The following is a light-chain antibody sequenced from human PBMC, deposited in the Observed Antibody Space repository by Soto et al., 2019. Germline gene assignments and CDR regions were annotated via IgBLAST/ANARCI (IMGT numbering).Light chain of an antibody. V-gene: IGLV2-23*02. Sequence: QSVLTQPASLSGSPGQSITISCTGTSGDVGSYNLVSWYQQLPGKAPKFIIYAVSKRPSGVSNRFSGSKSGNTASLTISGLQAEDEAHYYCCSYAGTTTHVVFGGGTKLTVL. CDR2: AVS. J-gene: IGLJ2*01. CDR3: CSYAGTTTHVV. CDR1: SGDVGSYNL.